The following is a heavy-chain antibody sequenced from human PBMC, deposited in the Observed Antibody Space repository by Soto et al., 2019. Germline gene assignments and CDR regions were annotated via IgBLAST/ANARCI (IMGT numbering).Heavy chain of an antibody. CDR1: GGSISSSSYY. CDR2: IYYSGST. V-gene: IGHV4-39*01. CDR3: ARHSNRNYGLYYFDY. Sequence: PSETLSLTCTVSGGSISSSSYYWGWIRQPPGKGLEWIGSIYYSGSTKYKPSLKSRVTISLDTSKNQFSLKVSSATAADTAVYYCARHSNRNYGLYYFDYWGLGALVTVSS. J-gene: IGHJ4*02. D-gene: IGHD4-4*01.